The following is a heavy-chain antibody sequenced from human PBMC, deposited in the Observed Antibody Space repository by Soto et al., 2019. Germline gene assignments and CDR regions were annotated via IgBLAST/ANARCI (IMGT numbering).Heavy chain of an antibody. CDR2: INAGNGNT. CDR3: ARGDCSGGSCYRPSYYFDY. CDR1: GYTFTSYA. D-gene: IGHD2-15*01. J-gene: IGHJ4*02. V-gene: IGHV1-3*01. Sequence: ASVKVSCKASGYTFTSYAMHWVRQAPGQRLEWMGWINAGNGNTKYSQKFQGRVTITRDTSASTAYMELSSLRSEDTAVYYCARGDCSGGSCYRPSYYFDYWGQGTLVTVS.